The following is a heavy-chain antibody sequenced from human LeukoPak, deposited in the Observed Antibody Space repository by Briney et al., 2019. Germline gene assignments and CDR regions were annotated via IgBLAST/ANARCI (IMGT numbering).Heavy chain of an antibody. D-gene: IGHD6-13*01. V-gene: IGHV5-51*01. Sequence: GKSLKISCKGSGYSFTSYWTGWVRQMPGKGLEWMGVIYPRDSDTRYSPSFQGQVTISADKSINTAYLQWSSPKASDTAIYYCARTQDRIAARSWGQGTLVTVSS. CDR1: GYSFTSYW. CDR3: ARTQDRIAARS. J-gene: IGHJ4*02. CDR2: IYPRDSDT.